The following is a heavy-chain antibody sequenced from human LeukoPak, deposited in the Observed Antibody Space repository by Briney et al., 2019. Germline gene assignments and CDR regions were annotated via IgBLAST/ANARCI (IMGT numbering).Heavy chain of an antibody. V-gene: IGHV3-23*01. Sequence: GGSLRLSCAASGFTFSSYAMSWVRQAPEKGLEWVSDISGSGGSTYYADSVKGRFTISRDNSTNTLYLQMNSLRAADTAVYYCAKEYCSNSVCHSLDYWGQGTLVTVSS. D-gene: IGHD2-8*01. CDR3: AKEYCSNSVCHSLDY. J-gene: IGHJ4*02. CDR2: ISGSGGST. CDR1: GFTFSSYA.